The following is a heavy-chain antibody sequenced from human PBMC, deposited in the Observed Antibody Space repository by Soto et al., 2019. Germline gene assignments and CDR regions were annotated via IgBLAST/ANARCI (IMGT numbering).Heavy chain of an antibody. V-gene: IGHV3-9*01. D-gene: IGHD3-16*02. Sequence: SLRLSDTACGFALEHSAVPRARPAPEKGLEWVSGISRNSGSIGYADSVKGRFTIPRDNAKNSLYLQMNSLRAEDTALYYCANERERDTSPDGMEGRAERTTGNV. CDR2: ISRNSGSI. J-gene: IGHJ6*01. CDR1: GFALEHSA. CDR3: ANERERDTSPDGMEG.